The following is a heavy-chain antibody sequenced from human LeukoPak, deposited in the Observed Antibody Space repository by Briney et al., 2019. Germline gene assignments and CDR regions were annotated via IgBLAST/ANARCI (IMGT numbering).Heavy chain of an antibody. CDR2: IYYSGST. CDR1: GGSINSYY. CDR3: TRGHYSGSYSNCYYGMDV. V-gene: IGHV4-59*01. J-gene: IGHJ6*02. D-gene: IGHD1-26*01. Sequence: SETLSLTCTVSGGSINSYYWSWIRQPPGKGLEWIGYIYYSGSTNYNPSLQSRVTISVETSKDQFSLKLSSLTAADTAVYYCTRGHYSGSYSNCYYGMDVWGQGTTVTVSS.